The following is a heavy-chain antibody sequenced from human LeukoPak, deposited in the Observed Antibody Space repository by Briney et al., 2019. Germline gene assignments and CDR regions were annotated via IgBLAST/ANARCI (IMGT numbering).Heavy chain of an antibody. J-gene: IGHJ1*01. CDR3: AAGTVTAAEYFQH. CDR2: IVVGSGNT. V-gene: IGHV1-58*02. D-gene: IGHD4-17*01. CDR1: GFTFTSSA. Sequence: ASVKVSCKASGFTFTSSAMQWVRQARGQRLEWIGWIVVGSGNTNYAQKFQERVTITRDMSTSTSYMELSSLRSEDTAVYYCAAGTVTAAEYFQHWGQGTLVTVSS.